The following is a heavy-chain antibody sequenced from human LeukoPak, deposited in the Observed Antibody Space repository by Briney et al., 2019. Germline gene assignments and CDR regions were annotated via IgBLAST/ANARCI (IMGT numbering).Heavy chain of an antibody. CDR2: ISSSSSYI. V-gene: IGHV3-21*01. CDR1: GFTFSSYS. D-gene: IGHD5-18*01. CDR3: ARRNNYSYGFSHAFDI. Sequence: GGSLRLSCGASGFTFSSYSMNWVRQAPGKGLEWVSSISSSSSYIYYADSVKGRFTISRDNAKNSLYLQMNSLRAEDTAVYYCARRNNYSYGFSHAFDIWGQGTMVTVSS. J-gene: IGHJ3*02.